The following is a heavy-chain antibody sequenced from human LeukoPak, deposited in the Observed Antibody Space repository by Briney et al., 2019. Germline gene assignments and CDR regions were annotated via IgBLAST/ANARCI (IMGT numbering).Heavy chain of an antibody. D-gene: IGHD2-2*01. CDR1: GFTFSSYA. V-gene: IGHV3-30-3*01. CDR2: ISYAGNNK. J-gene: IGHJ4*02. Sequence: GRSLRLSCAASGFTFSSYAMHWVRQAPGKGLEWVAVISYAGNNKYYAESVKGRFTISRDNSKNTLYLQMNSLRAEDTAVYYCAREFAAYGEMYPFDYWGQGTLVTASS. CDR3: AREFAAYGEMYPFDY.